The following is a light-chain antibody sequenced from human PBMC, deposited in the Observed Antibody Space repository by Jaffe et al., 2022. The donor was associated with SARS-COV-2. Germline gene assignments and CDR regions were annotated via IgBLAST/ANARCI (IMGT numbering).Light chain of an antibody. V-gene: IGKV2-28*01. CDR2: LGS. CDR3: MQALHTPRT. CDR1: QSLVHSNGNNY. J-gene: IGKJ1*01. Sequence: DIVMTQSPLSLPVTPGEPASISCRSSQSLVHSNGNNYLDWYLQKPGQSPQLLIYLGSNRASGVPDRFSGSGSGTDFTLKISRVEAEDVGVYYCMQALHTPRTFGQGTKVEIK.